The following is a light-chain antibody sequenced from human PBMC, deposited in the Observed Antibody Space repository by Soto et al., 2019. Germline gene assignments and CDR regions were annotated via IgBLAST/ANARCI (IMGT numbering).Light chain of an antibody. V-gene: IGLV2-14*01. J-gene: IGLJ2*01. CDR2: EGT. Sequence: QSVLTQPASVSLSPGQSITISCTGTSSDIGRYKFVSWFQQHPGEAPKLLIFEGTNRPSGVSNRFSGSKSGNTASLTISGLQAEDEAIYFCSSSTNTNTLVIFGGGNKVTVL. CDR1: SSDIGRYKF. CDR3: SSSTNTNTLVI.